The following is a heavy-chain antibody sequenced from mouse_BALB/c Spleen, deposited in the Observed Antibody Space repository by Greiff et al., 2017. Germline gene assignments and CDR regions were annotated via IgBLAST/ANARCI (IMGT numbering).Heavy chain of an antibody. V-gene: IGHV1-9*01. D-gene: IGHD1-2*01. CDR2: ILPGSGST. CDR3: ARIFTTAPAMDY. J-gene: IGHJ4*01. CDR1: GYTFSSYW. Sequence: VKLLESGAELMKPGASVKISCKATGYTFSSYWIEWVKQRPGHGLEWIGEILPGSGSTNYNEKFKGKATFTADTSSNTAYMQLSSLTSEDSAVYYCARIFTTAPAMDYWGQGTSVTVAS.